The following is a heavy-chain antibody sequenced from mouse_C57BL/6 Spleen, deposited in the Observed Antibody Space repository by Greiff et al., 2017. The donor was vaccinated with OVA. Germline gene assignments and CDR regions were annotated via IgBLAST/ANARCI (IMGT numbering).Heavy chain of an antibody. CDR3: ADYRGNAMDY. CDR2: INPNNGGT. V-gene: IGHV1-22*01. CDR1: GYTFTDYN. J-gene: IGHJ4*01. D-gene: IGHD2-13*01. Sequence: EVKLMESGPELVKPGASVKMSCKASGYTFTDYNMHWVKQSHGKSLEWIGYINPNNGGTSYNQKFKGKATLTVNKSSSTAYMELRSLTSEDSAVYYCADYRGNAMDYWGQGTSVTVSS.